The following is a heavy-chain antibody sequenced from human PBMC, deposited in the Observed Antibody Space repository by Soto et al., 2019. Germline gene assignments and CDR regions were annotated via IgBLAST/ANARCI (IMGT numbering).Heavy chain of an antibody. CDR3: AYEISRTAGKRPFDL. CDR2: VSHEGSVQ. V-gene: IGHV3-30*18. D-gene: IGHD6-19*01. CDR1: GFTFNNYG. J-gene: IGHJ2*01. Sequence: QVQLVESGGGVVQPGGSLRLSCAASGFTFNNYGMHWVRQAPGKGLEWVAVVSHEGSVQYYADSAKGRFTISRDNSKNTQYLQMSRLRDDDTAVYYCAYEISRTAGKRPFDLWGPGTLVTVSS.